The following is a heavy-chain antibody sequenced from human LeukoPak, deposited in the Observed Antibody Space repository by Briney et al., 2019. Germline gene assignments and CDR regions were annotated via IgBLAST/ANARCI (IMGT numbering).Heavy chain of an antibody. CDR3: ARIYKGDILTGGDYNWFDP. V-gene: IGHV1-2*02. Sequence: ASVKVSCKASGYTFTGYYIHWVRQAPGQGLEWMGWINPNSGGTNYAQKFQGRVTMTRDTSISTAYVELSRLRSDDTAVYYCARIYKGDILTGGDYNWFDPWGQGTLVTVSS. CDR1: GYTFTGYY. CDR2: INPNSGGT. J-gene: IGHJ5*02. D-gene: IGHD3-9*01.